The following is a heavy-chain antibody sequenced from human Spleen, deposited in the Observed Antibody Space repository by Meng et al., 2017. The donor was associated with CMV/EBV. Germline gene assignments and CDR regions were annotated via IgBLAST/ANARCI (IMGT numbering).Heavy chain of an antibody. V-gene: IGHV4-61*02. J-gene: IGHJ4*02. CDR1: GGSISSGSYY. CDR3: ARGRYSYGSFDY. Sequence: QEWGAGLVKPSQHLSLPCPCSGGSISSGSYYWSWIRQPAGKGLEWIGRIYTSGSTNYNPSLKSRVTISVDTSKNQFSLKLSSVTAADTAVYYCARGRYSYGSFDYWGQGTLVTVSS. CDR2: IYTSGST. D-gene: IGHD5-18*01.